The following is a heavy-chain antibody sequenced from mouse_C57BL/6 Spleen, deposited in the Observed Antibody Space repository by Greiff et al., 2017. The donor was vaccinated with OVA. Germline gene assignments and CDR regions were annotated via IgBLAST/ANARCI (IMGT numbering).Heavy chain of an antibody. V-gene: IGHV1-75*01. CDR2: IFPGSGST. J-gene: IGHJ4*01. CDR3: ARRDYSNLDYYAMDY. CDR1: GYTFTDYY. D-gene: IGHD2-5*01. Sequence: QVQLQQSGPELVKPGASVKISCKASGYTFTDYYINWVKQRPGQGLEWIGWIFPGSGSTYYNEKFKGKATLTVDKSSSTAYMLLSSLTSEDSAVYFCARRDYSNLDYYAMDYWGQGTSVTVSS.